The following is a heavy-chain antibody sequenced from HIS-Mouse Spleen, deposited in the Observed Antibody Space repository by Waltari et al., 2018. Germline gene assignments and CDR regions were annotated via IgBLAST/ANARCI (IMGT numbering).Heavy chain of an antibody. V-gene: IGHV4-39*07. CDR3: AREIPYSSSWYDWYFDL. J-gene: IGHJ2*01. CDR2: IYYSGGT. Sequence: QLQLQESGPGLVKPSETLSLTCTVSGGSISSSSYYWGWIRQPPGKGLEWIGSIYYSGGTYDNPCLKGRVTISVDTSKNQFSLKLSSVTAADTAVYYCAREIPYSSSWYDWYFDLWGRGTLVTVSS. D-gene: IGHD6-13*01. CDR1: GGSISSSSYY.